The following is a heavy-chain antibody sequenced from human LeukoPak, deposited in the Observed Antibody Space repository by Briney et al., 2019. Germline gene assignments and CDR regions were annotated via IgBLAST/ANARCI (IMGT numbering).Heavy chain of an antibody. J-gene: IGHJ3*02. V-gene: IGHV3-15*01. CDR1: GFTFSNAW. CDR2: IKSKTDGGTT. D-gene: IGHD5-12*01. Sequence: GGSLRLSCAASGFTFSNAWMSWVRQAPGKGREWVGRIKSKTDGGTTDYAAPVKGRFTISRDDSKNTLYLQMNSLKTEDTAVYYCTTEVATPLEAFDIWGQGTMVTVSS. CDR3: TTEVATPLEAFDI.